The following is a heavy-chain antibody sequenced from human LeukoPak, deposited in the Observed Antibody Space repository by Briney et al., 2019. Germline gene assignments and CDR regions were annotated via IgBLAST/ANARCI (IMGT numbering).Heavy chain of an antibody. V-gene: IGHV3-21*04. Sequence: GGSLRLSCAASGFTFSSYSMNWVRQAPGKGLEWVSSISSSSSYIYYADSVKGRFTISRDNAKNSLYLQMNSLRAEDTALYYCAKDIAYYYDSSGPEFDYWGQGTLVTVSS. J-gene: IGHJ4*02. CDR2: ISSSSSYI. CDR1: GFTFSSYS. D-gene: IGHD3-22*01. CDR3: AKDIAYYYDSSGPEFDY.